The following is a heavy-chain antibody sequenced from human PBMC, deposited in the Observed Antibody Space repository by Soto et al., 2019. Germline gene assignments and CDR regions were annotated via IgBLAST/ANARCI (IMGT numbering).Heavy chain of an antibody. D-gene: IGHD2-21*01. CDR2: VSGYNDKT. Sequence: QVQLVQSGAEVKKPGASVKVSCKASGYTFTNHGISWVRQAPGQGLEWMGWVSGYNDKTKSAQKFQGRVTMTTDTPTSTAYMELRSLRSDDTAVYYCARDFYPVAYFFDYWGQGTLVTVSS. V-gene: IGHV1-18*04. CDR1: GYTFTNHG. J-gene: IGHJ4*02. CDR3: ARDFYPVAYFFDY.